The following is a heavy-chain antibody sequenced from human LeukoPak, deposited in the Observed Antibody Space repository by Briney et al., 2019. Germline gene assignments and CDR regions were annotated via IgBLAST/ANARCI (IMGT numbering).Heavy chain of an antibody. V-gene: IGHV4-59*08. CDR2: IYYNGII. J-gene: IGHJ4*02. Sequence: PSETLSLTCIVSGDSITNHYWSLIRRPPGKGLEWIGYIYYNGIINYNPSLKSRVTISVDTSRNQFSLKLSSVTAADTAVYYCASHHLRFLEWLLYDSGQLDYWGQGTLVTVSS. CDR3: ASHHLRFLEWLLYDSGQLDY. D-gene: IGHD3-3*01. CDR1: GDSITNHY.